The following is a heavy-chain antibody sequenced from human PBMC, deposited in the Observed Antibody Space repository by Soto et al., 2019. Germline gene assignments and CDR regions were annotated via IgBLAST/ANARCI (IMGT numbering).Heavy chain of an antibody. D-gene: IGHD3-16*01. J-gene: IGHJ6*02. CDR2: INAYNGNT. CDR3: AMVDVYVTPSPQDV. CDR1: GYRFTSYC. Sequence: ASVKVSCKASGYRFTSYCIGWVRQAPGQGLEWMGWINAYNGNTNYAQNLQGRVTLTTDTSTSTAYMELRSLRSNDTAVYYCAMVDVYVTPSPQDVWGQGTTVTVSS. V-gene: IGHV1-18*01.